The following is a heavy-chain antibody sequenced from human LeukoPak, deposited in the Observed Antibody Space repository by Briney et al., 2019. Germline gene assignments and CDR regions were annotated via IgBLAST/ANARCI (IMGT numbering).Heavy chain of an antibody. Sequence: GASVKVSCKASGGTFSSYAISWVRQAPGQGLEWMGGIIPIFGTANYAQKLQGRVTITADESTSTAYMELSSLRSEDTAVYYCARRIAALHDAFDIWGQGTMVTVSS. V-gene: IGHV1-69*01. CDR1: GGTFSSYA. CDR3: ARRIAALHDAFDI. D-gene: IGHD6-6*01. J-gene: IGHJ3*02. CDR2: IIPIFGTA.